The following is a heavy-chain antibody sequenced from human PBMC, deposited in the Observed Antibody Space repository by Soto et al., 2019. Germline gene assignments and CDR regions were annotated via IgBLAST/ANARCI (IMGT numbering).Heavy chain of an antibody. D-gene: IGHD3-10*01. Sequence: QVQLVQSGAEVKKPGASVKVSCKASGYTFTSYEINWVRQATGQGLEWMGWMNPNSGDTGYAQKFQGRVTMTRNTSITTAYMELSSLRSEDTAVYYCARGELLWFGELLRWGQGTLVTVSS. CDR3: ARGELLWFGELLR. CDR1: GYTFTSYE. V-gene: IGHV1-8*01. J-gene: IGHJ4*02. CDR2: MNPNSGDT.